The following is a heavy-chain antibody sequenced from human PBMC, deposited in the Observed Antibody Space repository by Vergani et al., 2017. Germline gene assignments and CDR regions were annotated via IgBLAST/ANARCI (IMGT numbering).Heavy chain of an antibody. V-gene: IGHV4-4*07. CDR3: AREYSSSVGFLAY. CDR1: GGSISPYY. Sequence: QVQLQESGPGLVKPSETLSLTCIVSGGSISPYYWSWIRQPAGKGMELIGRIYTSESTKYNPSHKSRVTMSVDTSKHQFSLKLGSVTAADTAVYYCAREYSSSVGFLAYWGQGTMVTVSS. D-gene: IGHD6-6*01. J-gene: IGHJ4*02. CDR2: IYTSEST.